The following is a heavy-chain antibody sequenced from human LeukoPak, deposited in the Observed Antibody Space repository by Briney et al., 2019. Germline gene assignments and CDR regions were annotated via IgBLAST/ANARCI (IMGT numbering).Heavy chain of an antibody. D-gene: IGHD2-15*01. CDR1: GFTFSSYW. CDR3: AKANGGGSTYYYYMDV. CDR2: IRYDGSNK. J-gene: IGHJ6*03. V-gene: IGHV3-30*02. Sequence: PGGSLRLSCAASGFTFSSYWMSWVRQAPGKGLEWVAFIRYDGSNKYYADSVKGRFTISRDNSKNTLYLQMNSLRAEDTAVYYCAKANGGGSTYYYYMDVWGKGTTVTVSS.